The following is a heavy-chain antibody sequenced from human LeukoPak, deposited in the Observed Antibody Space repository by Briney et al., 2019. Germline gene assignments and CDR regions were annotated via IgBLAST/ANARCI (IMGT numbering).Heavy chain of an antibody. V-gene: IGHV4-39*07. D-gene: IGHD1-26*01. Sequence: SETLSLTCTVSRCSIISSSYYWGWIRQPPGKGLEWIGSIYYSGSTYYNPSLKSRVTISVDTSKNQFSLKLSSETAADTAVYYCARVFRGYSGSYGNWFDPWGQGTLVTVSS. CDR2: IYYSGST. J-gene: IGHJ5*02. CDR3: ARVFRGYSGSYGNWFDP. CDR1: RCSIISSSYY.